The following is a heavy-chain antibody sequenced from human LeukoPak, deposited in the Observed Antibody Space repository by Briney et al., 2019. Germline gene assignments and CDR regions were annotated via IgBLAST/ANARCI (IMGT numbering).Heavy chain of an antibody. CDR2: ISAYNGNT. D-gene: IGHD3-9*01. CDR1: GGTFSRHA. J-gene: IGHJ5*02. V-gene: IGHV1-18*01. Sequence: ASVKVSCKASGGTFSRHAISWVRQAPGQGLEWMGWISAYNGNTNYAQKLQGRVTMTTDTSTSTAYMELRSLRSDDTAVYYCARYAAGYYDILTGYYNQPEGFDPWGQGTLVTVSS. CDR3: ARYAAGYYDILTGYYNQPEGFDP.